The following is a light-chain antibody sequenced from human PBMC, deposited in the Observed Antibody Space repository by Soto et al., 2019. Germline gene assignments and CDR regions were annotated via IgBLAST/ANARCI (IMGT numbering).Light chain of an antibody. CDR3: QQRSDWPRT. Sequence: EIVLTQSPATLSLSPGERATLFCRASQTVSSYLAWYQQKPGQAPRLLIYDASNRATGIPARFSGSGSGTDFILTISSLEPEDFAVYSCQQRSDWPRTFGQGTKVEIK. V-gene: IGKV3-11*01. CDR1: QTVSSY. CDR2: DAS. J-gene: IGKJ1*01.